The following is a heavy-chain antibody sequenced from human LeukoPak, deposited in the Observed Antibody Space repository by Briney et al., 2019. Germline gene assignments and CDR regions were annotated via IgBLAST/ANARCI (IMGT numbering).Heavy chain of an antibody. V-gene: IGHV3-74*01. Sequence: GGSLRLSCAASGFTFGSYWMHWVRQAPGKGLVWVSRINSDGSSTSYADSVKGRFTISRDNAKNTLYLQMNSLRAEDTAVYYCARDSYSSGWYSNYYYYYGMDVWGQGTTVTVSS. CDR3: ARDSYSSGWYSNYYYYYGMDV. CDR2: INSDGSST. CDR1: GFTFGSYW. J-gene: IGHJ6*02. D-gene: IGHD6-19*01.